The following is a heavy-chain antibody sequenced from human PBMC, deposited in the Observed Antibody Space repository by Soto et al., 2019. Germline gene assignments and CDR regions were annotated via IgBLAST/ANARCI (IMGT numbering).Heavy chain of an antibody. CDR1: GGSFSGYY. D-gene: IGHD3-3*01. CDR3: AAYDFWSGYYKAPFDY. Sequence: SETLSLTCAVYGGSFSGYYWSWIRQPPGKGLEWIGEINHSGSTNYNPSLKSRVAISVDTSKNQFSLKLSSVTAADTAVYYCAAYDFWSGYYKAPFDYWGQGTLVTVSS. V-gene: IGHV4-34*01. J-gene: IGHJ4*02. CDR2: INHSGST.